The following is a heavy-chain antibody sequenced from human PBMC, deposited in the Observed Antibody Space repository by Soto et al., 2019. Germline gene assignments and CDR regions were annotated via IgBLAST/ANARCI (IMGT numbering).Heavy chain of an antibody. CDR2: IHYSGST. CDR3: TRGGDPYKTGH. Sequence: PSETLSLTCTVPGGSVNIATYDCSWIRQPPGKGLEWIGFIHYSGSTNYNPSLKGRVTMSVDTSKNQFSLKLTSVNTADTAIYYCTRGGDPYKTGHWGQGTLVTVSS. J-gene: IGHJ4*02. V-gene: IGHV4-61*01. CDR1: GGSVNIATYD. D-gene: IGHD2-21*01.